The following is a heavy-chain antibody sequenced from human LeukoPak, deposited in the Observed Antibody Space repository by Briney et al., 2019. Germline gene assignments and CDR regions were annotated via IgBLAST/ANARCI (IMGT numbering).Heavy chain of an antibody. Sequence: SQTLSLTCTVSGASISSGDYYWSWIRQPPGGGLEWIGYIYYGGSTYYNPSLTSRVTISLDTSKNQFSLTLNSVTAADTAVYYCAREYSYGSGSARAFDLWGRGTLATVSS. J-gene: IGHJ4*02. CDR1: GASISSGDYY. CDR2: IYYGGST. CDR3: AREYSYGSGSARAFDL. D-gene: IGHD3-10*01. V-gene: IGHV4-30-4*01.